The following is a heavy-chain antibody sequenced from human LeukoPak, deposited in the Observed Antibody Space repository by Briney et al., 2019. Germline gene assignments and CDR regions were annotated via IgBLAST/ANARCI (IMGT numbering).Heavy chain of an antibody. CDR3: ARARRDESAAKEDWFDP. Sequence: RASVKVSCKTSGYTFTGYYMHWVRQAPGQGLEWMGWINPNSGGTNYAQKFQGRVTMTRDTSISTAYMELSRLRSDDTAVYYCARARRDESAAKEDWFDPWGQGTLVTVSS. J-gene: IGHJ5*02. CDR2: INPNSGGT. D-gene: IGHD2-2*01. CDR1: GYTFTGYY. V-gene: IGHV1-2*02.